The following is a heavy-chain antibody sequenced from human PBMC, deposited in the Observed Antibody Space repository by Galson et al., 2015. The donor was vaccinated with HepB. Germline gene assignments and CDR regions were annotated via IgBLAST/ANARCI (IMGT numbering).Heavy chain of an antibody. CDR2: ISSNGGST. CDR1: GFTFSSYA. CDR3: VKAGTVRVAGVFDYFDY. D-gene: IGHD6-19*01. Sequence: SLRLSCAASGFTFSSYAMHWVRQAPGKGLEYVSAISSNGGSTYYADSVKGRFTISRDNSKNTLYLQMSSLRAEDTAVYYCVKAGTVRVAGVFDYFDYWGQGTLVTVSS. V-gene: IGHV3-64D*06. J-gene: IGHJ4*02.